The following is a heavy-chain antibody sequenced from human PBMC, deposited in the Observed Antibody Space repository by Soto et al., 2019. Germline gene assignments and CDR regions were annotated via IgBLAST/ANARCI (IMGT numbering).Heavy chain of an antibody. CDR2: ISAHNGNK. V-gene: IGHV1-18*01. Sequence: QVHLVQSGAEVKKPGASVKVSCKGSGYDFTTYGITWVRQAPGQGLEWMAWISAHNGNKDYAPNLQGRVTVTRDTSTSTAYMELRSLRSDDTAVYYCSRGMYGDYWGQGALVTVSS. CDR1: GYDFTTYG. D-gene: IGHD2-8*01. J-gene: IGHJ4*02. CDR3: SRGMYGDY.